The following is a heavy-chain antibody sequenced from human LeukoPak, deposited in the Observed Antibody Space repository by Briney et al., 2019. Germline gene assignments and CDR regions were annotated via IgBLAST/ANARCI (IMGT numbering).Heavy chain of an antibody. D-gene: IGHD3-9*01. CDR3: ARDKEYDILTDQNWFDP. J-gene: IGHJ5*02. CDR1: GGSLSSYY. CDR2: IYTSGST. V-gene: IGHV4-4*07. Sequence: ASETLSLTCTVSGGSLSSYYWSWIRQPAGKGLEWIGRIYTSGSTNYNPSLKSRVTMSVDTSKNQFSLKLSSVTAADTAMYYCARDKEYDILTDQNWFDPWGQGTLVTVSS.